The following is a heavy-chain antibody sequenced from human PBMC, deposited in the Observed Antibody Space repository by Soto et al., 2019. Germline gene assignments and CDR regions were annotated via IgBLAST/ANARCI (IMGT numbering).Heavy chain of an antibody. J-gene: IGHJ4*02. CDR3: ATYDSRGYLSLDY. V-gene: IGHV1-18*04. CDR1: GYSFTGYF. Sequence: ASVKVSCKASGYSFTGYFTQWVRQAPGQGLEWMGWISAYNGNTDFAQKFQGRVTMTTDTFTSTASMELRSLRSDDTAVYYCATYDSRGYLSLDYWGQGTLVTVSS. D-gene: IGHD3-22*01. CDR2: ISAYNGNT.